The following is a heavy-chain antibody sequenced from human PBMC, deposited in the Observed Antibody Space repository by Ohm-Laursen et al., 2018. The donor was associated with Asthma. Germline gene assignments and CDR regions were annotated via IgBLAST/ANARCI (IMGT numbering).Heavy chain of an antibody. J-gene: IGHJ4*02. V-gene: IGHV3-21*04. CDR3: ARDPPVTTVTTGEYFDY. Sequence: SLRLSCAASGYTFSRYSIHWVRQFPGKGLEWVASISTASTFIYYADSVRGRFTISRDNAKSSLYLQMNSLTAEDTAVYYCARDPPVTTVTTGEYFDYWGQGTLVTVSS. CDR2: ISTASTFI. D-gene: IGHD4-17*01. CDR1: GYTFSRYS.